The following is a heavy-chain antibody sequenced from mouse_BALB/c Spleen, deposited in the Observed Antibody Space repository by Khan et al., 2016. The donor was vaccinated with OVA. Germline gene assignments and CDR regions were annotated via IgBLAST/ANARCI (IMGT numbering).Heavy chain of an antibody. CDR1: GFTFSNYG. CDR3: ATSYFYGYYFDY. J-gene: IGHJ2*01. CDR2: ITGDTSTT. Sequence: EVQLVQSGGGLVQPGGSLKLSCAASGFTFSNYGMHWVRQTPEKGLEWIGFITGDTSTTDYADTVKGRSTLTRDNPKNTLFLQMSSLMSEDTARYDCATSYFYGYYFDYWGPGTTLTVSS. D-gene: IGHD1-1*01. V-gene: IGHV5-17*02.